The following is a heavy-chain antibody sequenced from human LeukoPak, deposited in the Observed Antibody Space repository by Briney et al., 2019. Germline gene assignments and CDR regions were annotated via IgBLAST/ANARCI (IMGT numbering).Heavy chain of an antibody. D-gene: IGHD3-10*01. CDR2: ISPYNSHR. V-gene: IGHV1-18*01. J-gene: IGHJ6*03. Sequence: ASVKVSCKASGHSSNTFGITWVRQAPGQGLEWIGWISPYNSHRKYADKFQGRVTMTTDTSTSTAYMELRSLRSDDTAVYYCASRAGRVRGPPPPLYYYYMDVWGKGTTVTVSS. CDR1: GHSSNTFG. CDR3: ASRAGRVRGPPPPLYYYYMDV.